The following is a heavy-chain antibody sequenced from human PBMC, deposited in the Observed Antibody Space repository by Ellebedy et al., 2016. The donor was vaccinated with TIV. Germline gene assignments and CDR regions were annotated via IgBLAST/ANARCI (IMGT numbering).Heavy chain of an antibody. CDR3: ARAGPFGPWLRLYYYYYLEV. D-gene: IGHD3-9*01. CDR1: GGSLNNYY. Sequence: SETLSLTCDVIGGSLNNYYWSWIRQAPGKGLEWIGEVNLRGYSKYEPSLESRVSISVDTSNNRFSLKLTPVTAADTAVYFCARAGPFGPWLRLYYYYYLEVWGQGTKVTVSS. CDR2: VNLRGYS. J-gene: IGHJ6*03. V-gene: IGHV4-34*01.